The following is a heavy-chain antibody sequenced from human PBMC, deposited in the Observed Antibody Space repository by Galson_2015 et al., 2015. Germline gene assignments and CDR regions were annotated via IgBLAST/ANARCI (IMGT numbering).Heavy chain of an antibody. V-gene: IGHV3-74*01. D-gene: IGHD4-23*01. Sequence: SLRLSCAASGFTFSSYWMHWVRQAPGKGLVWVSRISRDGSSTTYADSVKGRFTISRANAKNTLYLQMNSLRAEDTAVYYCAREYGANRPYYFDYWGQGTLVTVSS. CDR3: AREYGANRPYYFDY. J-gene: IGHJ4*02. CDR2: ISRDGSST. CDR1: GFTFSSYW.